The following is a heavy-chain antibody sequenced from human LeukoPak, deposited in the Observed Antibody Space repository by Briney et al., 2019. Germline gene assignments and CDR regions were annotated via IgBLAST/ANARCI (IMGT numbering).Heavy chain of an antibody. V-gene: IGHV3-30*02. Sequence: GGSLRLSCAASGFTFSTYGMHWVRQAPGKGLEWVAFIRYDGSNKYYADSVKGRFTISRDNSKNTLYLQMNSLRAEDTAVYYCAKTGSSSWGYFDYWGQGTLVTVSS. CDR3: AKTGSSSWGYFDY. CDR2: IRYDGSNK. D-gene: IGHD6-13*01. CDR1: GFTFSTYG. J-gene: IGHJ4*02.